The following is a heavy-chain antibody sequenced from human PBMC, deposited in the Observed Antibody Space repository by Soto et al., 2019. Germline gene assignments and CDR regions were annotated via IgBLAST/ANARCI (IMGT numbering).Heavy chain of an antibody. V-gene: IGHV4-61*01. CDR1: GGSVSSGSYY. J-gene: IGHJ4*02. CDR3: AREAPITGNTHY. D-gene: IGHD1-7*01. Sequence: PSETLSLTCTVSGGSVSSGSYYWSWIRQPPGKGLEWIGYIYYSGSTNYNPSLKSRVTISVDTSKNQFSLKLSSVTAADTAVYYCAREAPITGNTHYWGQGTLVTVSS. CDR2: IYYSGST.